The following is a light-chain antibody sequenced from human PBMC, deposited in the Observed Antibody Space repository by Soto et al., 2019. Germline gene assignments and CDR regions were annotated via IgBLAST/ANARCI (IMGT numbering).Light chain of an antibody. CDR2: KAS. CDR3: QQYNSSPMYI. Sequence: DIQMTQSPSTLSASVGDRVTITCRASQSISSWLAWFQQKPGKAPKLLIFKASFLETGVPSRFSGTGSGTEFTLTRSSMQPNDFATYYCQQYNSSPMYIFGQGTKLEIK. V-gene: IGKV1-5*03. CDR1: QSISSW. J-gene: IGKJ2*01.